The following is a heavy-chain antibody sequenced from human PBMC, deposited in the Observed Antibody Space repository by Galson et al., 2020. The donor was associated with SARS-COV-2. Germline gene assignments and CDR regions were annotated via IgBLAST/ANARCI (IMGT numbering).Heavy chain of an antibody. CDR3: ARDGGSRKNYY. J-gene: IGHJ4*02. CDR2: IHYTGST. CDR1: GGTISSYY. Sequence: ASETLSLTCTVSGGTISSYYWTWVRQPPGKGLEWIGNIHYTGSTYYNPSLKSPVAISLDTSKNQFSLNLSSVTAADTAVYYCARDGGSRKNYYWGQGALVTVSS. V-gene: IGHV4-59*01. D-gene: IGHD2-15*01.